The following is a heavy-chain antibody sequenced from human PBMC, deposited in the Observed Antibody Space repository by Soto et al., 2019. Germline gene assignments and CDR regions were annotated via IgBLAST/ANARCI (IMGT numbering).Heavy chain of an antibody. Sequence: PXGSLSLSCAASGFTFSTFWMDGVRQAPGKGLEWVAKIKEDGSEKYYADSVKGRFIISRDNARNSVYLQMNSLRAEDTAVYYCARVRPGNYRDYWGQGTLVTVSS. CDR1: GFTFSTFW. V-gene: IGHV3-7*03. J-gene: IGHJ4*02. CDR2: IKEDGSEK. D-gene: IGHD3-10*01. CDR3: ARVRPGNYRDY.